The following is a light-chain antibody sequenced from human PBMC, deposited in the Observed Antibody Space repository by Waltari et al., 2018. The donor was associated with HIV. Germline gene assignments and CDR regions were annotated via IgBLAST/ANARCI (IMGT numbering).Light chain of an antibody. CDR2: RVS. J-gene: IGKJ4*01. V-gene: IGKV2-30*01. CDR3: MQSTHWPLT. Sequence: DVVMTQSPLSLSVTLGQPASISCRSAQTLLYSDGNTYLSWFQQRPGQSPRRLMYRVSNRDSGVPDRFSGSGSGTDFTLSISRVEAEDVGVYYCMQSTHWPLTFGGGTKVEIK. CDR1: QTLLYSDGNTY.